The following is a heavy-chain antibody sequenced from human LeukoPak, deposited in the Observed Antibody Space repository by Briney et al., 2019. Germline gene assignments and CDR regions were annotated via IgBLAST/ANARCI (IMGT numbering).Heavy chain of an antibody. V-gene: IGHV4-61*09. CDR3: ARVLYKGPIYYFDY. D-gene: IGHD2-2*02. Sequence: PSETLSLTCSASGGSISRGSNNWSWIRQPAGRGLEWIGHIYTSGSTNYNSSLKSRVSILVDTSKNEFSLKLSSVTAADTAVYYCARVLYKGPIYYFDYWGQGTLVTVSS. J-gene: IGHJ4*02. CDR1: GGSISRGSNN. CDR2: IYTSGST.